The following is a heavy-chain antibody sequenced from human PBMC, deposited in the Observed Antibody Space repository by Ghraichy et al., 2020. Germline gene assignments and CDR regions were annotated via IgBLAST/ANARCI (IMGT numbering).Heavy chain of an antibody. D-gene: IGHD5-24*01. J-gene: IGHJ4*02. CDR3: ARGWATYDY. CDR1: GFSFSSYA. V-gene: IGHV3-48*02. CDR2: IKSTSNTI. Sequence: LSLTCAASGFSFSSYAMTWVRQVPGKGLEWVSSIKSTSNTISYADSMKGRFTISTDIAQNSLYLQMNSLRDEDTAVYYCARGWATYDYWGQGTLVTVSS.